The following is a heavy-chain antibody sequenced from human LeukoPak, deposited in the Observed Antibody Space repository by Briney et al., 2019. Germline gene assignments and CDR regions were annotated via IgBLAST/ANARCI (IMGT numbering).Heavy chain of an antibody. D-gene: IGHD2-21*01. CDR2: IYHSGST. V-gene: IGHV4-30-2*01. J-gene: IGHJ4*02. CDR3: ARGEGSLFDY. Sequence: KSSETLSLTCAVSGGSISSGGYSWSWIRQPPGKGLEWIGYIYHSGSTYYNPSLKSRVTISADRSKNQFSLKLSSVAAADTAVYYCARGEGSLFDYWGQGTLVTVSS. CDR1: GGSISSGGYS.